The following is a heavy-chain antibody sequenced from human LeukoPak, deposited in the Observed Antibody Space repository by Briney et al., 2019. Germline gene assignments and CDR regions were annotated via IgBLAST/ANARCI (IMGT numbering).Heavy chain of an antibody. CDR1: GFTFSSYA. J-gene: IGHJ4*02. CDR2: ISYDGSNK. D-gene: IGHD3-22*01. CDR3: AFGAQLLLYDY. Sequence: GRSLRLSCAASGFTFSSYAMHWVRQAPGKGLEWVAVISYDGSNKYYADSVKGRFTISRDNSKNTLYLQMNSLRAEDTAVYYCAFGAQLLLYDYWGQGTLVTVSS. V-gene: IGHV3-30-3*01.